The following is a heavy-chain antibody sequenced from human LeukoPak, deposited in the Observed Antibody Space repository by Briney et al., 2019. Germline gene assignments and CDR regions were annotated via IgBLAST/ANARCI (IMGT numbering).Heavy chain of an antibody. Sequence: GGSPRLSCAASGFTFSDYSMNWVRQAPGKGLEWVSSISSSSSYIYYADSLKGRFTISRDNAKNSLYLQMNSLRAEDTAVYYCARARSGYCFDIWGQGTMVTVSS. V-gene: IGHV3-21*01. D-gene: IGHD3-3*01. CDR3: ARARSGYCFDI. CDR2: ISSSSSYI. CDR1: GFTFSDYS. J-gene: IGHJ3*02.